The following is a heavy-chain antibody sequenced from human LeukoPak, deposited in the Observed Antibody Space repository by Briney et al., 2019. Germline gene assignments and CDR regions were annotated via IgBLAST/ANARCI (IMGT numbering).Heavy chain of an antibody. Sequence: GGSLRLSCAASGFTVSSNYMSWVRQAPGKGLEWVSVIYSGGSTYYADSVKGRFTISRDNSKNTLYLQMNSLRAEDTAVYYCARAPYSGSYYVGWFDPWGQGTLVTVSS. CDR3: ARAPYSGSYYVGWFDP. D-gene: IGHD1-26*01. CDR1: GFTVSSNY. CDR2: IYSGGST. V-gene: IGHV3-66*01. J-gene: IGHJ5*02.